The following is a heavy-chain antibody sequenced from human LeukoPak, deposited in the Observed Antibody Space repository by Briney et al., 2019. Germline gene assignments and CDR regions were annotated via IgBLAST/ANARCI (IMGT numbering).Heavy chain of an antibody. J-gene: IGHJ4*02. CDR3: ARDRYSSGWYSDY. V-gene: IGHV1-2*02. CDR1: GYTFTGYY. D-gene: IGHD6-19*01. CDR2: INPNSGGT. Sequence: VASVNVSCKASGYTFTGYYMHWVRQAPGQGLEWMGWINPNSGGTNYAQKFQGRVTMTRDTSISTAYMELSGLRSDDTAVYYCARDRYSSGWYSDYWGQGTLVTVSS.